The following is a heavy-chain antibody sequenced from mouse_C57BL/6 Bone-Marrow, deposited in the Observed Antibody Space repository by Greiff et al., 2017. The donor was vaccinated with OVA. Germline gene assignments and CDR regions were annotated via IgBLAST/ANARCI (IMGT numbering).Heavy chain of an antibody. CDR1: GFNIKDYY. V-gene: IGHV14-1*01. CDR2: IDPEDGDT. Sequence: EVQLQQSGAELVRPGASVKLSCTASGFNIKDYYMHWVKQRPEQGLEWIGRIDPEDGDTEYAPKFQGKATMTADTSSNTAYLQLSSLTSEDTAVYYCARRGYYEYFDVWGTGTTVTVSS. J-gene: IGHJ1*03. CDR3: ARRGYYEYFDV. D-gene: IGHD2-4*01.